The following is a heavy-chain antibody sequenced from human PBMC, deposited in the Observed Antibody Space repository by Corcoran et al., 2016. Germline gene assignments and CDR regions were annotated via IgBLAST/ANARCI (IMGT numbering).Heavy chain of an antibody. CDR2: IIPIFGTA. CDR3: ASGPTYYYDSSGYTFHH. D-gene: IGHD3-22*01. CDR1: GGTFSSYA. J-gene: IGHJ1*01. Sequence: QVQLVQSGAEVKKPGSSVKVSCKASGGTFSSYAISWVRQAPGQGLEWMGGIIPIFGTANYAQKFQGRVTITADESTSTAYMELISLRSEDTAVYYCASGPTYYYDSSGYTFHHWGQGTLVTVSS. V-gene: IGHV1-69*01.